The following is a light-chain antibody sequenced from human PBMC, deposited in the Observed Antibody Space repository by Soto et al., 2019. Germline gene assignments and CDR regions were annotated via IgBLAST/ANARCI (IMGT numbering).Light chain of an antibody. V-gene: IGLV2-23*02. CDR2: EVN. CDR3: CAYAGSTTHYV. J-gene: IGLJ1*01. CDR1: SSDVGNYNL. Sequence: QSVLTQPAAVSGSTGQSITISCTGTSSDVGNYNLVSWYQQHPGKAPKLIIYEVNKRPSGFSNRFSGSKSGNTASLTISGLQAEDEADYYCCAYAGSTTHYVFGALTKVTVL.